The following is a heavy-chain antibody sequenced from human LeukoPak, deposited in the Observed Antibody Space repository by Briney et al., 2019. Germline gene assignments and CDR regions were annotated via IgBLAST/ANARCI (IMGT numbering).Heavy chain of an antibody. V-gene: IGHV4-59*01. CDR1: TDSFNDYY. D-gene: IGHD5-24*01. Sequence: SETLSLRCSVFTDSFNDYYWNWVRQPPGKGLEWFGYIYYNGNSNYNPSLKSRVTISVDTSKNELSLKLTSVTAADTAIYFCARDGGLQSHFDYWGQGTLVTVSS. CDR2: IYYNGNS. CDR3: ARDGGLQSHFDY. J-gene: IGHJ4*02.